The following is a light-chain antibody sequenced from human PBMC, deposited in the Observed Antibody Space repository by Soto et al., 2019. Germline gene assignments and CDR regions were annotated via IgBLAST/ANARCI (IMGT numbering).Light chain of an antibody. Sequence: DIQMTQSPSTLSASVGDRVTLTCRASQSINNRLVWYQQKPGIAPKLLIYKASSLESGVPSRFCGSGSGTEFNFTISSLQPDDFATYYCQQYNTYPWTFGHGTNVKIK. J-gene: IGKJ1*01. CDR2: KAS. CDR1: QSINNR. V-gene: IGKV1-5*03. CDR3: QQYNTYPWT.